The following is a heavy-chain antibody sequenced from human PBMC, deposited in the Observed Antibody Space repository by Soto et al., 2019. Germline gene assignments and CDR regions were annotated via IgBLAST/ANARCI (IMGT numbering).Heavy chain of an antibody. CDR3: ARSDGRY. J-gene: IGHJ4*02. CDR1: GVSFSSYY. CDR2: IHYSGST. Sequence: SETLSLTCTVSGVSFSSYYWSWIRQPPGKGLEWIGYIHYSGSTSYNPSLKSRVAISVDTSKNQFSLKLSSVTAADTAVYYCARSDGRYWGQGTLVTVSS. V-gene: IGHV4-59*08.